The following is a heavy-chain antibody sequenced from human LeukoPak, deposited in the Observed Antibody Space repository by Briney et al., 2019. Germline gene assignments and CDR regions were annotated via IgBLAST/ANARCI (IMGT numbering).Heavy chain of an antibody. CDR2: IIPILGIA. CDR1: GGTFSSYA. D-gene: IGHD6-19*01. J-gene: IGHJ3*02. Sequence: GASVKVSCKASGGTFSSYAISWVRQAPGQVLEWMGRIIPILGIANYAQKFQGRVTITADKSTSTAYMELSSLRSEDTAVYYCARGLYSRGWYGWSDIWGQGTMVTVSS. V-gene: IGHV1-69*04. CDR3: ARGLYSRGWYGWSDI.